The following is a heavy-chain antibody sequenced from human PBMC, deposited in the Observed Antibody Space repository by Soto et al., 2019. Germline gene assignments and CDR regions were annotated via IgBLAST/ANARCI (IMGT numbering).Heavy chain of an antibody. CDR1: GGTSSSYT. CDR2: IIPILGIA. V-gene: IGHV1-69*02. CDR3: ARGESGYCSGGSCNYEYFQH. Sequence: GASVKVSCKASGGTSSSYTISWVRQAPGQGLEWMGRIIPILGIANYAQKFQGRVTITADKSTSTAYMELSSLRSEDTAVYYCARGESGYCSGGSCNYEYFQHWGQGTLVTVSS. D-gene: IGHD2-15*01. J-gene: IGHJ1*01.